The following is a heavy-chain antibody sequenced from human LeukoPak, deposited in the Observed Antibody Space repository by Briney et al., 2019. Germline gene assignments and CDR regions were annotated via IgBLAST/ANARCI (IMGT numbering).Heavy chain of an antibody. CDR3: AKVVGAPLYYYYGMDV. J-gene: IGHJ6*02. Sequence: GGSLRLSCAASGFTFSSYAMSWARQAPGKGLEWVSAISGSGGSTYYADSVKGRFTISRDNSKNTLYLQMNSLRAEDTAVYYCAKVVGAPLYYYYGMDVWGQGTTVTVSS. CDR1: GFTFSSYA. CDR2: ISGSGGST. D-gene: IGHD1-26*01. V-gene: IGHV3-23*01.